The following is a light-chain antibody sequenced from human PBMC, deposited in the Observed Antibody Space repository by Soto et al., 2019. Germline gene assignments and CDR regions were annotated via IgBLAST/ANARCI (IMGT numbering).Light chain of an antibody. J-gene: IGKJ4*01. CDR3: QQRSNWPRELT. CDR2: DAS. Sequence: EIVLTQSPATLSLSPGEIATLSFSASQSVSSYLAWYQQKPGQAPRLLIYDASNRATGIPARFSGSGSGTDFTLTISSLEPEDFAVYYCQQRSNWPRELTFGGGTKVDIK. CDR1: QSVSSY. V-gene: IGKV3-11*01.